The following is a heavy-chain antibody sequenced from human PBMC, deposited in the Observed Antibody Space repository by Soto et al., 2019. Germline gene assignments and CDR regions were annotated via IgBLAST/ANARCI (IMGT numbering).Heavy chain of an antibody. J-gene: IGHJ4*02. V-gene: IGHV3-48*01. Sequence: GGSLRLSCAASGFTFSSYSMNWVRQAPGKGLEWVSYISSSSSTIYYADSVKGRFTISRDNAKNSLYLQMNSLRAEDTAVYYCARARGVYIWGSYRPDYWGQGTLVTVSS. CDR1: GFTFSSYS. D-gene: IGHD3-16*02. CDR3: ARARGVYIWGSYRPDY. CDR2: ISSSSSTI.